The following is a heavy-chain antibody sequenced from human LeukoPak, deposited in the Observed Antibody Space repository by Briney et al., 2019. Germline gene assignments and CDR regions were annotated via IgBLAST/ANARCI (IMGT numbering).Heavy chain of an antibody. V-gene: IGHV3-33*01. CDR1: GFTFSSYG. CDR2: IWYDGSNK. D-gene: IGHD5-12*01. Sequence: PGGSLRLSCAASGFTFSSYGMHWVRQAPGKGLEWVAVIWYDGSNKYYADSVKGRFTISRDNSKNTLYLQMNSLRAEDTAVYYCARGAVDIVAAIAFDYWGQGTLVTVSS. CDR3: ARGAVDIVAAIAFDY. J-gene: IGHJ4*02.